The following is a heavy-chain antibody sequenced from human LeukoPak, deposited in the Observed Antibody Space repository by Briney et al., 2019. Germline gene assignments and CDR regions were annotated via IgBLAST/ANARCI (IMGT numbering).Heavy chain of an antibody. D-gene: IGHD3-16*01. CDR3: ARDYGPRYFDY. Sequence: AGGSLRLSCAASGFTFSSYSMNWVRQAPGKGLEWVPSISSSSSYIYYADSVKGRFTISRDNAKNSLYLQMNSLRAEDTAVYYCARDYGPRYFDYWGQGTLVTVSS. CDR2: ISSSSSYI. CDR1: GFTFSSYS. J-gene: IGHJ4*02. V-gene: IGHV3-21*01.